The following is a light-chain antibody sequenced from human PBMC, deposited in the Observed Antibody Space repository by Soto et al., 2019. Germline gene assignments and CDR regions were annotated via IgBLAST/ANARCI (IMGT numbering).Light chain of an antibody. J-gene: IGLJ1*01. CDR1: SSDVVGYNY. CDR2: DVS. V-gene: IGLV2-14*03. CDR3: SSYTTSNTRQIV. Sequence: QSALTQPASVSGPPRQSITISCTGTSSDVVGYNYVSWYQHHPGKAPKLMIFDVSNRPSGVSNRFSGSKSGNTASLTISGLQPEDEADYYCSSYTTSNTRQIVFGTGTKVTVL.